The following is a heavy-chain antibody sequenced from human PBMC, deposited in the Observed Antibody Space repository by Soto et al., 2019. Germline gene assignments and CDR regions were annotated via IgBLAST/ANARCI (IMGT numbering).Heavy chain of an antibody. V-gene: IGHV1-8*01. CDR1: VYTFTRYD. CDR2: MNPNSGNT. CDR3: AREINWKGVEY. Sequence: QVQLVQSGAEVKKPGASVKVSCKASVYTFTRYDINWVRHATGQGLEWMGWMNPNSGNTGYSQKFQGRVTMTRNTAISTAYMELSSLRSEDTAVYYFAREINWKGVEYWGQGTLVNVSS. D-gene: IGHD1-20*01. J-gene: IGHJ4*02.